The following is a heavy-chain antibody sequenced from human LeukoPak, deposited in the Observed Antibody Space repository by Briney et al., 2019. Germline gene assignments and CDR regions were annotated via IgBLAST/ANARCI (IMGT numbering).Heavy chain of an antibody. CDR1: GGSISSSSYY. D-gene: IGHD2-15*01. CDR3: ARHGGRHCSGRSSYSVCMYYFDY. Sequence: SETLSLTCTVSGGSISSSSYYWGWIRQTPGKGLEWIGSIYYSGSTYYNPSLKSRVTISVDTSTNQFSLKLSSVTAPDTAVYYCARHGGRHCSGRSSYSVCMYYFDYSGQGTLVTVSS. J-gene: IGHJ4*02. CDR2: IYYSGST. V-gene: IGHV4-39*01.